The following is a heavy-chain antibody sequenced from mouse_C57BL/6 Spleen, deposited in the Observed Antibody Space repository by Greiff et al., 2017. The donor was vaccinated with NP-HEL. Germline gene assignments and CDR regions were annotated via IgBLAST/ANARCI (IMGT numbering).Heavy chain of an antibody. J-gene: IGHJ1*03. V-gene: IGHV1-20*01. CDR1: GYSFTGYF. CDR3: ARDYDWYFDV. D-gene: IGHD2-4*01. CDR2: INPYNGDT. Sequence: EVQLQESGPEVVKPGDSVKISCKVSGYSFTGYFMNWVMQSHGKSLEWIGRINPYNGDTFYNQKFKGKATLTVDKSSSTAHMELRSLTSEDSAVYYCARDYDWYFDVWGTGTTVTVSS.